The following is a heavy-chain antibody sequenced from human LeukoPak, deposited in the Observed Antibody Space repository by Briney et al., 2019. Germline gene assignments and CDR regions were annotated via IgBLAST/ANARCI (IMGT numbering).Heavy chain of an antibody. V-gene: IGHV3-7*01. CDR3: ARVREDIVVVPAVSSLDY. CDR2: IKQDGSEK. CDR1: GFTFSSHE. Sequence: GGSLRLSCEASGFTFSSHEMTWVRQAPGKGLEWVANIKQDGSEKYYVDSVKGRFTISRDNAKNSLYLQMNSLRAEDTAVYYCARVREDIVVVPAVSSLDYWGQGTLVTVSS. J-gene: IGHJ4*02. D-gene: IGHD2-2*01.